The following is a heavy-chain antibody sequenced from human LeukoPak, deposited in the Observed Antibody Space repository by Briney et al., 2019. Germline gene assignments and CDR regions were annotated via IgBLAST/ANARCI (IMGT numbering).Heavy chain of an antibody. CDR3: ASTPPAVAGHFDY. J-gene: IGHJ4*02. V-gene: IGHV4-4*07. Sequence: SETLSLTCTVPGGSISSYYWSWIRQPAGKGLEWIGRIYTSGSTNYNPSLKSRVTISVDKSKNQFSLKLSSVTAADTAVYYCASTPPAVAGHFDYWGQGTLVTVSS. CDR1: GGSISSYY. CDR2: IYTSGST. D-gene: IGHD6-19*01.